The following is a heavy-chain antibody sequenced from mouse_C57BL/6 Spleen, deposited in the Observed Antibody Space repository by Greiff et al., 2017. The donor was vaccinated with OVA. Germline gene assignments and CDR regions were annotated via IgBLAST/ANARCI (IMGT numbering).Heavy chain of an antibody. CDR2: IDPEDGDT. D-gene: IGHD2-1*01. Sequence: VQLQQSGAELVRPGASVKLSCTASGFNIKDYYMHWVKQRPEQGLEWIGRIDPEDGDTKYAPKFQGKATMTADTSSNTAYLQLSSLTSEDTAVYYCTTEIYYGNCLDYWGQGTTLTVSS. CDR1: GFNIKDYY. V-gene: IGHV14-1*01. CDR3: TTEIYYGNCLDY. J-gene: IGHJ2*01.